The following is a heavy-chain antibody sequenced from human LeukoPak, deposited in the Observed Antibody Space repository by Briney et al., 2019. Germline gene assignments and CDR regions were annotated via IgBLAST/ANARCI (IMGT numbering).Heavy chain of an antibody. CDR3: GRDPRLGIRGYTYGYIEY. D-gene: IGHD5-18*01. CDR1: GYTFNT. J-gene: IGHJ4*02. CDR2: INTNTGNP. V-gene: IGHV7-4-1*02. Sequence: ASVKVSCKTSGYTFNTITWVRQAPGQGLQWMGWINTNTGNPTYAQGFTGRYVFSLDTSVSTAYLQFSGLTADDTAVYFCGRDPRLGIRGYTYGYIEYWGQGTLVTVSS.